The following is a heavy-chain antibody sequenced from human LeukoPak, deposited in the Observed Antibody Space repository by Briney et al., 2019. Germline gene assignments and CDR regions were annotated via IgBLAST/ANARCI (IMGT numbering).Heavy chain of an antibody. CDR3: ARGFWIRRGYYFEY. CDR1: GLTFSGYW. D-gene: IGHD6-13*01. V-gene: IGHV3-7*04. CDR2: IKQDGCEK. Sequence: GGSMRLSCAASGLTFSGYWMNWVRQAPGKGLEWVATIKQDGCEKYYVDSVKGRFTISKDNAKNSLYLQMNSLRTEDTAVYYCARGFWIRRGYYFEYWGEGTRVTV. J-gene: IGHJ4*02.